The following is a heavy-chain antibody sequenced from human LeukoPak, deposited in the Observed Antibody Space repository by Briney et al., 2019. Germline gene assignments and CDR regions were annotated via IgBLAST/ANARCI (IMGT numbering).Heavy chain of an antibody. V-gene: IGHV4-59*01. Sequence: PSQTLSLTCTVSGDSISSYYWSWIRQPPGKGLEWIGYIYYTGSTNYNPSLKSRVTISVDTSKNQFSLKLSSVTAADTAVYYCARDNGSGLIDYWGQGTLVTVSS. CDR2: IYYTGST. CDR1: GDSISSYY. J-gene: IGHJ4*02. D-gene: IGHD6-19*01. CDR3: ARDNGSGLIDY.